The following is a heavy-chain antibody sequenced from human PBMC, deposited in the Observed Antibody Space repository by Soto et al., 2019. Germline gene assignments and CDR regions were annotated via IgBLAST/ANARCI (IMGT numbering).Heavy chain of an antibody. CDR2: IYSGGST. CDR1: GFTVSSNY. J-gene: IGHJ4*02. D-gene: IGHD6-19*01. V-gene: IGHV3-66*01. Sequence: EVQLVESGGGLVQPGGSLRISCAASGFTVSSNYMSWVRQAPGKGLEWVSVIYSGGSTYYADSVKGRFTISRNNSKNTLYLQINSLRAEDTAVYYCAREMFARGIAVAGTFGYWGQGTLVTVSS. CDR3: AREMFARGIAVAGTFGY.